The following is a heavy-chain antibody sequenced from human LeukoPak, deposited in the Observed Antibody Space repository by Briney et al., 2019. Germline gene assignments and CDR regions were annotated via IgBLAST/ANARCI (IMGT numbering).Heavy chain of an antibody. CDR2: ISGSGGST. CDR1: GFTFSSYA. D-gene: IGHD6-19*01. J-gene: IGHJ4*02. CDR3: AKGGSGWYLYYFDY. Sequence: GGSLRLSCATSGFTFSSYAMSWVRQAPGKGLEWVSAISGSGGSTYYADSVKDRFTISRDNSKNTLYLQMNSLRAEDTAVYYCAKGGSGWYLYYFDYWGQGTLVTVSS. V-gene: IGHV3-23*01.